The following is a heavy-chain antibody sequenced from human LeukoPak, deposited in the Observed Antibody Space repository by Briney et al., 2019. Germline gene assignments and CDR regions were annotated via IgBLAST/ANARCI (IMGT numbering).Heavy chain of an antibody. D-gene: IGHD3-9*01. Sequence: SETLSLTCAVYGGSFSGYYWSWIRQPLGKGLEWIGVVNHSGSANYNPSLKSRVTISVDTSKNQFSLKLSSVTAADTAVYYCARHPSGRYFDWLLPGFDPWGQGTLVTVSS. CDR2: VNHSGSA. CDR1: GGSFSGYY. CDR3: ARHPSGRYFDWLLPGFDP. J-gene: IGHJ5*02. V-gene: IGHV4-34*01.